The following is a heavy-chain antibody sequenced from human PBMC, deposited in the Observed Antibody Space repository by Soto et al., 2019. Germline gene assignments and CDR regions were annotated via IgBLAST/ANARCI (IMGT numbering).Heavy chain of an antibody. CDR2: IHYSGST. V-gene: IGHV4-39*01. CDR3: ARRLFSSTWPSYFDY. CDR1: GDSITSTSYY. Sequence: SETLSLTCTVSGDSITSTSYYWGWIRQPSGKGLEWIGCIHYSGSTYYNPSLRSRVTSSVDTSKNQFSLKVSSVTAADTAVYYCARRLFSSTWPSYFDYWGEGTLVTVS. D-gene: IGHD6-13*01. J-gene: IGHJ4*02.